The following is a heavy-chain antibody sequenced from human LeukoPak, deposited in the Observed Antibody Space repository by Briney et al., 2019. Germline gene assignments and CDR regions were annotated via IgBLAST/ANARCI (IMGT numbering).Heavy chain of an antibody. J-gene: IGHJ6*02. V-gene: IGHV3-11*06. Sequence: PGGSLRLSCAASGFTFSDYYMTWIRQAPGRGLEWVSSKSTTGSDTKYADSVKGRFTVSRDNAKNSLYLQMNSLRVEDTAVYSCARGHFGLDVWGQGTTVTVSS. CDR3: ARGHFGLDV. CDR2: KSTTGSDT. CDR1: GFTFSDYY.